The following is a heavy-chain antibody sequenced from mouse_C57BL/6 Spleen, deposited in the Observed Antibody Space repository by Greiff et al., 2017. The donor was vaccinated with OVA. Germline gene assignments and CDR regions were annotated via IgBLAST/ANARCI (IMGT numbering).Heavy chain of an antibody. D-gene: IGHD2-4*01. V-gene: IGHV14-4*01. CDR3: TTGPYDSLDY. CDR1: GFNIKDDY. Sequence: EVKLQESGAELVRPGASVKLSCTASGFNIKDDYMHWVKQRPEQGLEWIGWIDPENGDTEYASKFQGKATITADTSSNTAYLQLSSLTSEDTAVYYCTTGPYDSLDYWGQGTTLTVSS. CDR2: IDPENGDT. J-gene: IGHJ2*01.